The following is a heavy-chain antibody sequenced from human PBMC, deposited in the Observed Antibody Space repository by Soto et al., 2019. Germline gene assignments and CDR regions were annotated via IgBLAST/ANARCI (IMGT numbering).Heavy chain of an antibody. J-gene: IGHJ6*02. CDR2: IIPIFGTA. V-gene: IGHV1-69*13. Sequence: SVKVSCKASGGTFSSYAISWVRQAPGQGLEWMGGIIPIFGTANYAQKFQGRVTITADESTSTAYMELSSLRSEDTAVYYCARGGTSLSRGSYYYYGMDVWGQGTTVTVS. D-gene: IGHD1-7*01. CDR1: GGTFSSYA. CDR3: ARGGTSLSRGSYYYYGMDV.